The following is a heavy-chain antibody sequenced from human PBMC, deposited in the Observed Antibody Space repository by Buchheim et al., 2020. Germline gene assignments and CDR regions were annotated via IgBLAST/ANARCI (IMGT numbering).Heavy chain of an antibody. J-gene: IGHJ4*02. D-gene: IGHD5-18*01. CDR1: GSSISSGSYY. CDR2: IYATGST. CDR3: AASSFLDTAMVFDY. Sequence: QVQLQESGPGLVKPSQTLSLTCTVPGSSISSGSYYWTWIRQPAGKGLEWIGRIYATGSTHYHSSLKSRVSISLDTSKNQFSLTLSSVTAADTAVYYCAASSFLDTAMVFDYWGRGAL. V-gene: IGHV4-61*02.